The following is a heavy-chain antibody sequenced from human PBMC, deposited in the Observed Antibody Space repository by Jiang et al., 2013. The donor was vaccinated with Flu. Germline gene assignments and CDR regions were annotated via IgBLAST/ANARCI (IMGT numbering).Heavy chain of an antibody. V-gene: IGHV1-2*02. CDR2: INPNSGGT. CDR3: ARDSNSGQHYYGSGSYMPDY. Sequence: SVKVSCKASGYTFTGYYMHWVRQAPGQGLEWMGWINPNSGGTNYAQKFQGRVTMTRDTSISTAYMELSRLRSDDTAVYYCARDSNSGQHYYGSGSYMPDYWGQGTLVTVSS. CDR1: GYTFTGYY. J-gene: IGHJ4*02. D-gene: IGHD3-10*01.